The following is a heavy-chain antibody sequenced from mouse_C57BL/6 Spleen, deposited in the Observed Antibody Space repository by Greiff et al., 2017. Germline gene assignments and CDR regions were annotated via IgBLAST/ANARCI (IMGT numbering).Heavy chain of an antibody. CDR3: ARDQGGYYWFAY. CDR1: GYSITSGYY. Sequence: EVKLQESGPGLVKPSQSLSLTCSVTGYSITSGYYWNWIRQFPGNKLEWMGYISYDGSNNYNPSLKNRISITRDTSKNQFFLKLNSVTTEDTATYYCARDQGGYYWFAYWGQGTLVTVSA. CDR2: ISYDGSN. D-gene: IGHD2-3*01. V-gene: IGHV3-6*01. J-gene: IGHJ3*01.